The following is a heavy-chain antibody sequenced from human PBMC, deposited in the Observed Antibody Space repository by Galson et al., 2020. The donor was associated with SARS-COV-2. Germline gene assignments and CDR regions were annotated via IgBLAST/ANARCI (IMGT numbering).Heavy chain of an antibody. V-gene: IGHV5-51*01. J-gene: IGHJ4*02. CDR3: ARHGASSGGYEGIDY. Sequence: GESLKISCRTSGYSFTNYWIGWVRQKPGKGLEWMGIIYPDDSYTIKSPSFQGQVTISADKSISTAFLQCSSVKASDTAIYYCARHGASSGGYEGIDYWGQGTLGTVSS. CDR1: GYSFTNYW. CDR2: IYPDDSYT. D-gene: IGHD6-19*01.